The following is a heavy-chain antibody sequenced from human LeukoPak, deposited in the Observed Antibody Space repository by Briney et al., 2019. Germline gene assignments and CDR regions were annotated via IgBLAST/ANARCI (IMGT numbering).Heavy chain of an antibody. D-gene: IGHD3-22*01. CDR3: ARHRDSDISGSSAGLDY. J-gene: IGHJ4*02. Sequence: PGGSLRLSCAASGFTFSNYWMTWVRQAPGKGLEWVANIRRDGNEKRYVESMEGRFIITRDNAKNSLYLEMDSLRVEDTAVYFCARHRDSDISGSSAGLDYWGQGTLVTVSS. CDR2: IRRDGNEK. V-gene: IGHV3-7*01. CDR1: GFTFSNYW.